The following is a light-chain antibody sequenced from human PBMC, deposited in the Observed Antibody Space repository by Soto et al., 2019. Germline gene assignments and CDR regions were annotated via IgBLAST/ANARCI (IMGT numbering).Light chain of an antibody. CDR2: EVT. Sequence: QSVLTQPPSASGSPGQSVTISCTGTSNDVGRFNAVAWYQQHPGKAPKLMIYEVTKRPSGVPDRFSGSKSGNTASLTVSGLQAEDEADYYCTSYTPRQGYVFGTGTKVTVL. CDR1: SNDVGRFNA. V-gene: IGLV2-8*01. CDR3: TSYTPRQGYV. J-gene: IGLJ1*01.